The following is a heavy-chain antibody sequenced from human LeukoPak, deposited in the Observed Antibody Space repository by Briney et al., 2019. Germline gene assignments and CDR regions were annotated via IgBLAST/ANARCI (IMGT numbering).Heavy chain of an antibody. J-gene: IGHJ4*02. CDR1: GFTFSSYG. CDR2: IKKDGSEK. V-gene: IGHV3-7*01. Sequence: PGGSLRLSCAASGFTFSSYGMHWVRQAPGKGLEWVATIKKDGSEKYYVDSVKGRFTISRDNAENSLYLHMNNLRAEDTAVYYCTRGGRSTSYYWEYWGQGTLVTVSS. D-gene: IGHD6-13*01. CDR3: TRGGRSTSYYWEY.